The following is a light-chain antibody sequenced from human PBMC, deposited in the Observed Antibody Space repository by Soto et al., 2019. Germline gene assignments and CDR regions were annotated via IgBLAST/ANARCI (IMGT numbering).Light chain of an antibody. Sequence: QSVLTQPPSVSAAPGQTVTIACSGSKSNIGRNYISWYQQLPGTAPKLVIYDINKRPSGIGDRFSGSKSGTSAALGITGLQTGDEAYYFCASWDTSLSAVVFGGGTKVTVL. V-gene: IGLV1-51*01. J-gene: IGLJ3*02. CDR3: ASWDTSLSAVV. CDR1: KSNIGRNY. CDR2: DIN.